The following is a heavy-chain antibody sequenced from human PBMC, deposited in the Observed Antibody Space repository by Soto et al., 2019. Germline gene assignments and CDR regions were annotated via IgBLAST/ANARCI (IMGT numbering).Heavy chain of an antibody. CDR2: IYPRDSDT. CDR1: GYSFIHDW. D-gene: IGHD2-21*02. Sequence: PGESLKISCKASGYSFIHDWIGWVRQMPGKGLEWMGFIYPRDSDTRYSPSFQGQVTISADKSISTAYMELSSLRSEDTAVYYCARDRGSVVVTAGDNHNWFDPWGQGTLVTVSS. CDR3: ARDRGSVVVTAGDNHNWFDP. J-gene: IGHJ5*02. V-gene: IGHV5-51*01.